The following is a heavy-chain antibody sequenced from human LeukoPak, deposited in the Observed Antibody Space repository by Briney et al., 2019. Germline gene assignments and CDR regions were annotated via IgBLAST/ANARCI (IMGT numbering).Heavy chain of an antibody. V-gene: IGHV3-43*02. CDR3: ARDSQEFFQH. J-gene: IGHJ1*01. Sequence: GGSLRLSCAASGFTFDNYAIHWVRQAPGKGLEWVSLISGDGGSTYYADSMKGRFTISRDNSKNSLYLQMNSLRTEDTALYYCARDSQEFFQHWGQGTLVTVSS. CDR2: ISGDGGST. CDR1: GFTFDNYA.